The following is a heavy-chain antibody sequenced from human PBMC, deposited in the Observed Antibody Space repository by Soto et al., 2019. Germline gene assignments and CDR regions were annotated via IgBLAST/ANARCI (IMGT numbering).Heavy chain of an antibody. CDR1: GYSFTSYW. D-gene: IGHD6-25*01. V-gene: IGHV5-51*01. CDR3: ARVDSSGCSEY. Sequence: GESLKISCKGSGYSFTSYWIGWVRQMPGKGLECMGFIYPGDSDTTYSPSFQGHVTISADKYSSTAYLQWSSLRASDTAMYYCARVDSSGCSEYWGQGTLVTVSS. CDR2: IYPGDSDT. J-gene: IGHJ4*02.